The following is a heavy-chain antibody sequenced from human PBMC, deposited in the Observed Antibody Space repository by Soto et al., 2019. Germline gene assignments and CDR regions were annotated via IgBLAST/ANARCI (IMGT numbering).Heavy chain of an antibody. D-gene: IGHD4-4*01. Sequence: KTSETLSLTCTVSGGSVSSGSYYWSWIRQPPGKGLEWIGYIYYSGSTNYNPSLKSRVTISVDTSKNQFSLKLSSVTAADTAVYYCAREMGHSNPFDYWGQGTLVTVSS. CDR1: GGSVSSGSYY. J-gene: IGHJ4*02. CDR2: IYYSGST. CDR3: AREMGHSNPFDY. V-gene: IGHV4-61*01.